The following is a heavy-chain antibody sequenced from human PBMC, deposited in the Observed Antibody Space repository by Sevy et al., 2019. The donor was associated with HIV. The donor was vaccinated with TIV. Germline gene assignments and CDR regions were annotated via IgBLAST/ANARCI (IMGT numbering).Heavy chain of an antibody. CDR1: GCIFTNSG. V-gene: IGHV1-18*01. D-gene: IGHD3-10*01. Sequence: ASVKVSCKTSGCIFTNSGITWVRQAPGQGLEWMGWIGVYNGNLKYAQKFQGRVTMTTDTSTSTAYMELTSLISDDTGVYYCARVPTYHYGSATYFDYWGQGTLVTVSS. J-gene: IGHJ4*02. CDR3: ARVPTYHYGSATYFDY. CDR2: IGVYNGNL.